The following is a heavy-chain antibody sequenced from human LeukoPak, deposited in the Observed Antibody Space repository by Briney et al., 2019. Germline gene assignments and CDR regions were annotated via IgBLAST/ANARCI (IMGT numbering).Heavy chain of an antibody. CDR1: GGSISSHH. J-gene: IGHJ3*02. CDR3: ARDVDAFDI. Sequence: PSETLSLTCTVSGGSISSHHWSWIRQPPGKGLEWIGYIYYSGSTNYNPSLKSRVTISVDTSKNQFSLKLSSVTAADTAVYYCARDVDAFDIWGQGTMVTVSS. V-gene: IGHV4-59*11. CDR2: IYYSGST.